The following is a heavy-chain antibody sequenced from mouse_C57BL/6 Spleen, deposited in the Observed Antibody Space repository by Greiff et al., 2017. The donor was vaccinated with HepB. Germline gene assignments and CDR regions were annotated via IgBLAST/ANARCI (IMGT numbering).Heavy chain of an antibody. CDR1: GYAFSSSW. Sequence: QVQLQQSGPELVKPGASVKISCKASGYAFSSSWMNWVKQRPGKGLEWIGRIYPGDGDTNYNGKFKGKATLTADKSSSTAYMQLSSLTSEDSAVYFCASYGYDGGPYFDYWGQGTTLTVSS. CDR2: IYPGDGDT. V-gene: IGHV1-82*01. J-gene: IGHJ2*01. CDR3: ASYGYDGGPYFDY. D-gene: IGHD2-2*01.